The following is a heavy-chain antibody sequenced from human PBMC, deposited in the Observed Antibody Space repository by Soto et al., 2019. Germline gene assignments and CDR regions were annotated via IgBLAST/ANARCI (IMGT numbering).Heavy chain of an antibody. CDR1: GFTFSAYS. CDR2: IGVNDGSR. Sequence: GGSLRLSCAASGFTFSAYSMGWVRQPPGKGLEWVSSIGVNDGSRYYAYSVNGQVSISRKNSENIVYLKMNGVRAEDTSVYYCVKDTPGRRQVWGYDYWGQGVQVTVSS. CDR3: VKDTPGRRQVWGYDY. J-gene: IGHJ4*02. D-gene: IGHD7-27*01. V-gene: IGHV3-23*01.